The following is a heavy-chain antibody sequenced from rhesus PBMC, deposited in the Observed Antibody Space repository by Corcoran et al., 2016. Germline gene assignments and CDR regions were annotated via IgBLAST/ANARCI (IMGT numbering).Heavy chain of an antibody. CDR3: ARGDY. J-gene: IGHJ4*01. CDR1: GGSISSSY. V-gene: IGHV4-169*01. Sequence: QLQLQESGPGLVKTSATLSLTCAVSGGSISSSYWSWIRQAPGKGLESIVYIFGSGTSTNYNPSLKSRVTLSGYTAKNQLSLKPSSVTAADTAVYYCARGDYWGQGVLVTVSS. CDR2: IFGSGTST.